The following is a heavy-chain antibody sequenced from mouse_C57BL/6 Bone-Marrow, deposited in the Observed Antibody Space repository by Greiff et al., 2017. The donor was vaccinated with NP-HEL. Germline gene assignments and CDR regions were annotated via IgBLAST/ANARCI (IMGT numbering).Heavy chain of an antibody. J-gene: IGHJ4*01. CDR3: AREMGPYYDYAMDY. CDR1: GYTFTSYW. CDR2: IHPNSGST. Sequence: QVQLQQPGAELVKPGASVKLSCKASGYTFTSYWMPWVKQRPGQGLEWIGMIHPNSGSTNYNEKFKSKATLTVDKSSSTAYMQLSSLTSEDSAVYYCAREMGPYYDYAMDYWGQGTSVTVSS. V-gene: IGHV1-64*01. D-gene: IGHD1-1*01.